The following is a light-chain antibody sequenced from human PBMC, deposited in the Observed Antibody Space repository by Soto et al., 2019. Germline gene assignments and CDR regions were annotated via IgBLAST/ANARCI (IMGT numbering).Light chain of an antibody. CDR3: QQYNNWLLT. V-gene: IGKV3D-15*01. CDR2: GAS. CDR1: QSVSSS. J-gene: IGKJ4*01. Sequence: EIVMTQSPATLSVSPGERATLSCRASQSVSSSFLAWYQQRPGQAPRLLVYGASSRATGIPARFSGSGSGTDFTLTISSLEPEDFAVYYCQQYNNWLLTFGGGTKVDIK.